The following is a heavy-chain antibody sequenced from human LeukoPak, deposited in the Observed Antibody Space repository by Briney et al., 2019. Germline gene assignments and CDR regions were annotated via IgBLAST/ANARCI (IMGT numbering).Heavy chain of an antibody. D-gene: IGHD3-10*01. CDR2: IKQDGSEK. CDR3: AIGGRFGLLDY. Sequence: GGSLRLSCAASGFTFSSYWMSWVRQAPGKGLEWVANIKQDGSEKYYVDSVKGRLTISRDNAKNSLYLQVNSLRAEDTAVYYCAIGGRFGLLDYWGQGTLVTVSS. CDR1: GFTFSSYW. J-gene: IGHJ4*02. V-gene: IGHV3-7*01.